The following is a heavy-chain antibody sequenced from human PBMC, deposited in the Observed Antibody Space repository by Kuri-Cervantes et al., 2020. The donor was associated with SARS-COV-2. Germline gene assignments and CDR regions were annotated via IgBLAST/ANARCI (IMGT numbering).Heavy chain of an antibody. CDR2: ISSSSSYT. CDR3: ARDHRWRTYYDFWRGYYPNYFDY. Sequence: GESLKISCAASGFTFSAYYMSWIRQAPGKGLEWVSYISSSSSYTNYADSVKGRFTISRDNSKNTLYFQMGSLRAEDMAVYYCARDHRWRTYYDFWRGYYPNYFDYWGQGTLVTVSS. D-gene: IGHD3-3*01. V-gene: IGHV3-11*06. J-gene: IGHJ4*02. CDR1: GFTFSAYY.